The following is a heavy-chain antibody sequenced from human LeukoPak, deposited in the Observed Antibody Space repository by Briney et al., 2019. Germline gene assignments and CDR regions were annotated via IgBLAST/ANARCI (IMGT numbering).Heavy chain of an antibody. J-gene: IGHJ4*02. Sequence: GGSLRLSCIASGFTFSTSWMNWVRQPPGKGLVWVSRINVDGSRTVYADSVKGRFTISRDNAKNALYLQMNSLRAEDTAVYYCRHGNSSCDYWAQGTLVTVSS. V-gene: IGHV3-74*01. CDR1: GFTFSTSW. CDR3: RHGNSSCDY. D-gene: IGHD6-6*01. CDR2: INVDGSRT.